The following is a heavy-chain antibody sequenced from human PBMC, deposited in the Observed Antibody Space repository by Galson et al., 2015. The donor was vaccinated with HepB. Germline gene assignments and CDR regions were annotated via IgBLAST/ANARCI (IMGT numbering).Heavy chain of an antibody. D-gene: IGHD3-16*01. CDR2: INAANGIT. V-gene: IGHV1-3*01. Sequence: SVKVSCKASGYSFRDYVMHWVRQAPGQRPGWMGWINAANGITNYSQKFQGRITITRDTSASTGYMELSSLTSEDTAVYYCTKDRGGPGYWYFDVWGRGTLVTVSS. J-gene: IGHJ2*01. CDR3: TKDRGGPGYWYFDV. CDR1: GYSFRDYV.